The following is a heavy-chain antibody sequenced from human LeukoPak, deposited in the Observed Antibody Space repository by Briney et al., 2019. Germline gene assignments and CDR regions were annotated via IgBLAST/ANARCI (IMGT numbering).Heavy chain of an antibody. V-gene: IGHV1-2*02. CDR3: ARVRSHGLYGDIDY. J-gene: IGHJ4*02. D-gene: IGHD4-17*01. Sequence: ASVKVSCKAPGYTFTGYYMHWVRQAPGQGLEWMGWINPNSGGTNYAQKFQGRVTMTRDTSISTAYMELSRLRSDDTAVYYCARVRSHGLYGDIDYWGQGTLVTVSS. CDR2: INPNSGGT. CDR1: GYTFTGYY.